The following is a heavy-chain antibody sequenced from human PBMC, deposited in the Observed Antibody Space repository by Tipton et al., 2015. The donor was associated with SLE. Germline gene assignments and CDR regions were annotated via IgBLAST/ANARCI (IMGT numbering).Heavy chain of an antibody. CDR1: GGSFSGYY. D-gene: IGHD1-26*01. CDR2: INHSGST. J-gene: IGHJ4*02. CDR3: ATSGSLYPFEY. V-gene: IGHV4-34*01. Sequence: GLVKPSETLSLSCAVYGGSFSGYYWGWIRQPPGKGLEWIGEINHSGSTNYSPSLKSRVTISVDTSKNQFSLKVNSVTAADTAVYYCATSGSLYPFEYWGQGTLVTVSS.